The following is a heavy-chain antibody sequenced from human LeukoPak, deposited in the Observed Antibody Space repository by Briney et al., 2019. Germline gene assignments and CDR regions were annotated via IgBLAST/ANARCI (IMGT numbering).Heavy chain of an antibody. CDR2: IYTSGST. CDR3: ARGKTYYYGSGSYKSWFDP. Sequence: SETLSLTCTVSGGSISSYYWSWIRQPAGKGLEWIGRIYTSGSTNYNPSLKSRVTISVDTSKNQFSLKLSSVTAADTAVYYCARGKTYYYGSGSYKSWFDPWGQGTLVTVSS. V-gene: IGHV4-4*07. CDR1: GGSISSYY. D-gene: IGHD3-10*01. J-gene: IGHJ5*02.